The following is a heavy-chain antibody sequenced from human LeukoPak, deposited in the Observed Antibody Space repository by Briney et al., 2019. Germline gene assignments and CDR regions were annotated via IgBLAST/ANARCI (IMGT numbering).Heavy chain of an antibody. J-gene: IGHJ4*02. CDR2: ISCGGSTI. CDR1: GFTFSSYA. V-gene: IGHV3-48*04. Sequence: PGGSLRLSCAASGFTFSSYAMSWGRQAPGEGLEWVSYISCGGSTIYYAAAVKGQFPRTRDNAKNSLYLQMSSLRAEDTAVYYCAREGVYYDSSGSFYYFDYWGQRTLVTVSS. CDR3: AREGVYYDSSGSFYYFDY. D-gene: IGHD3-22*01.